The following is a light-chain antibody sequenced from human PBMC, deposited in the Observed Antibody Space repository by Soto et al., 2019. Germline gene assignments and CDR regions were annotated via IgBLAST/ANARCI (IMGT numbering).Light chain of an antibody. CDR1: KNDVGFYDF. CDR3: KSYAGSNTYV. V-gene: IGLV2-8*01. Sequence: QSALTQPPSASGSPGQSVTISCTGTKNDVGFYDFVSWYQHHPGKAPRLIIYEVVQRPSGVHDRFSGSKSGNTASLIVSWLQAADEADYFCKSYAGSNTYVFGSGTKLTVL. J-gene: IGLJ1*01. CDR2: EVV.